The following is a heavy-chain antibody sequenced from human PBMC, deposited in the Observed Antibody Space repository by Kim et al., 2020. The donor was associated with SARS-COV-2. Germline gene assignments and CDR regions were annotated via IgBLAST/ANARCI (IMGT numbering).Heavy chain of an antibody. CDR2: IKQDGSEK. Sequence: GGSLRLSCAASGFTFSSCAMHWVRQAPGKGLEWVANIKQDGSEKYYVDSVKGRFTISRDNAKNSLYLQMNSLRAEDTAVYYCARDFRAMIWGYYYYGMDVWGQGTTVTVSS. D-gene: IGHD3-22*01. V-gene: IGHV3-7*01. CDR1: GFTFSSCA. J-gene: IGHJ6*02. CDR3: ARDFRAMIWGYYYYGMDV.